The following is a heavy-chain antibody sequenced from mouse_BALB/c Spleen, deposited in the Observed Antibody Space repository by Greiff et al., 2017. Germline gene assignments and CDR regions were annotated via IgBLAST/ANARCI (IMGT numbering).Heavy chain of an antibody. J-gene: IGHJ4*01. CDR3: ARGGSSYYYAMDY. CDR2: IWGGGST. D-gene: IGHD1-1*01. Sequence: QVQLKESGPGLVAPSQSLSITCTVSGFSLTGYGVHWVRQPPGKGLEWLGMIWGGGSTDYNSALKSRLSISKDNSKSQVFLKMNSLQTDDTAMYYCARGGSSYYYAMDYWGQGTSVTVSS. CDR1: GFSLTGYG. V-gene: IGHV2-6-7*01.